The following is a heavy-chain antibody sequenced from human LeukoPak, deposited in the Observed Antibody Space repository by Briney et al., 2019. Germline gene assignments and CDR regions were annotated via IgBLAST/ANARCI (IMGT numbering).Heavy chain of an antibody. Sequence: GGSLRLSCAASAFTFSSYGMHWVRQAPGKGLEWVAVISYDGSDKYYADSVKGRFTISRDNSKNTLYLQMNSQRAEDTAVYYCAKDISGGDCPDYWGQGTLVTVSS. J-gene: IGHJ4*02. CDR3: AKDISGGDCPDY. CDR1: AFTFSSYG. D-gene: IGHD2-21*02. CDR2: ISYDGSDK. V-gene: IGHV3-30*18.